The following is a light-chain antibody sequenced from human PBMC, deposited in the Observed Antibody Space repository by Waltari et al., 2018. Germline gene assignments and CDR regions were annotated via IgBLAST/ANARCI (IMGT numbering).Light chain of an antibody. CDR3: CSHTGSNTWV. Sequence: QSALTQPASVSGSPGQPITISCTGTSSYNLVSWYQQYPGEAPKVVIFEDTKRPSGVSNLFSAAKSGNPASRTISGLQAEDEADYYCCSHTGSNTWVFGGGTKVTVL. V-gene: IGLV2-23*01. J-gene: IGLJ3*02. CDR1: SSYNL. CDR2: EDT.